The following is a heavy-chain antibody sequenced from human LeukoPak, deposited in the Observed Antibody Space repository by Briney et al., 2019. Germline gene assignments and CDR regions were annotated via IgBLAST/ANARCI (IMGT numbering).Heavy chain of an antibody. V-gene: IGHV4-61*01. J-gene: IGHJ4*02. CDR1: GDSLIRNFYY. D-gene: IGHD3-3*01. CDR2: IYYSGST. CDR3: ASLWSGYR. Sequence: SETLSLTCTVSGDSLIRNFYYWGWIRQPPGKGLEWIGYIYYSGSTNYNPSLKSRVTISVDTSKNQFSLKLSSVTAADTAVYYCASLWSGYRWGQGTLVTVSS.